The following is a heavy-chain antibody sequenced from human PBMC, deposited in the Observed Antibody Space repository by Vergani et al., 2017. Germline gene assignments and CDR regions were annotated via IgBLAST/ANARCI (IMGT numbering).Heavy chain of an antibody. Sequence: EVQLVESGGGSVKSGGSLRLSCVASGFSFNTYWMHWVRQVPGKGLMWVARIDEYGNRATYGDFETGRFTISRDNAKNTVFLQKNNLRANDAGVYYCVRTEYCTGCACNTRFDFWGRGALVTVSS. CDR1: GFSFNTYW. CDR2: IDEYGNRA. CDR3: VRTEYCTGCACNTRFDF. J-gene: IGHJ5*01. D-gene: IGHD2-8*02. V-gene: IGHV3-74*03.